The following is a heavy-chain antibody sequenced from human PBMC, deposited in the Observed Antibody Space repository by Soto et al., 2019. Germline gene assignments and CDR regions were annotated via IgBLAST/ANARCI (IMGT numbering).Heavy chain of an antibody. J-gene: IGHJ4*02. CDR1: GGSISGYY. V-gene: IGHV4-59*12. D-gene: IGHD3-10*01. CDR3: AREIRGARSRRYYFDY. Sequence: SATLSLTCTVSGGSISGYYWSWIRQPPGKGLEWIAYIYYSGSSNSNPSLKSRVTISVDKSKNQFSLQLNSVTPEDTAIYYCAREIRGARSRRYYFDYWGQGTLVTVSS. CDR2: IYYSGSS.